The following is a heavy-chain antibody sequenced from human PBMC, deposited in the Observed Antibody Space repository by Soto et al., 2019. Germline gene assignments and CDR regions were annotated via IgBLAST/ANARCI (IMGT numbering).Heavy chain of an antibody. Sequence: GASVKVSCKASENTFSSYYLHWVRQAPGQGLEWMGMIHPSGGNTGYAQKFQGRVTMTRNTSISTAYMELSSLRSEDTAVYYCARRRKDYGDYYYGMDVWGQGTTVTVSS. CDR1: ENTFSSYY. J-gene: IGHJ6*02. V-gene: IGHV1-8*01. CDR3: ARRRKDYGDYYYGMDV. CDR2: IHPSGGNT. D-gene: IGHD4-17*01.